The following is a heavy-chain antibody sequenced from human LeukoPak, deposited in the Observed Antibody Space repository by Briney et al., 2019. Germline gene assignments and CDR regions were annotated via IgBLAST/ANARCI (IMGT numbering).Heavy chain of an antibody. CDR2: ISSSSTYT. V-gene: IGHV3-11*06. D-gene: IGHD4-11*01. CDR1: GFTFSDYY. CDR3: ARDLRLQRYYYGMDV. J-gene: IGHJ6*02. Sequence: GGSLRLSCAASGFTFSDYYMSWIRQAPGKGLEWVSYISSSSTYTNYADSVKGRFTISRDNAKNSLYLQMNSLRAEDTAVYYCARDLRLQRYYYGMDVWGQGTTVTVSS.